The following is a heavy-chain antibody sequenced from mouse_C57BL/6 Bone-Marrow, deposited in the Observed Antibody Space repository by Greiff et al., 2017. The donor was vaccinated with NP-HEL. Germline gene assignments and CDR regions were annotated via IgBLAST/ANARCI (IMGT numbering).Heavy chain of an antibody. CDR1: GYTFTSYT. V-gene: IGHV1-4*01. Sequence: QVQLQQSGAELARPGASVKMSCKASGYTFTSYTMHWVKQRPGQGLEWIGYINPSSGYTKYNQKFKDKATLTADKSSSTAYMQLSSLTSEDSAVYYWANGSSPWFAYWGQGTLVTVSA. CDR2: INPSSGYT. CDR3: ANGSSPWFAY. J-gene: IGHJ3*01. D-gene: IGHD1-1*01.